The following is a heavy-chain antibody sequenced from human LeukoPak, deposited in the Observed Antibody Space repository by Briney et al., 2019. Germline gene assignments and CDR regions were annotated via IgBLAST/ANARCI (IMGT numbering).Heavy chain of an antibody. D-gene: IGHD3-9*01. CDR2: TTPADSNT. Sequence: GESLKISCKGSGYNFATYWIGWVRQMPGKGLEWLGGTTPADSNTRYSPSFQGQVTISADKSISTAYLQWSSLKASDTAMYYCARAAEDILTDPTWFDPWGQGTLVTVSS. CDR1: GYNFATYW. J-gene: IGHJ5*02. CDR3: ARAAEDILTDPTWFDP. V-gene: IGHV5-51*01.